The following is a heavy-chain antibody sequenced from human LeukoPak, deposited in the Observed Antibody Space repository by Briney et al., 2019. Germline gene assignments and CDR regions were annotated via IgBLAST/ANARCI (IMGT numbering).Heavy chain of an antibody. D-gene: IGHD3-10*01. Sequence: GGSLRLSCAASGFTFSNAWMTWVRQAPGKGLEWVGLIKSKTDCGTTDYAAPVKGSITISRDDSSHTLYLKMNSLKPEATTYYYCTSYYYGSGSYRGAWGQGTLVTVSS. J-gene: IGHJ4*02. V-gene: IGHV3-15*01. CDR3: TSYYYGSGSYRGA. CDR1: GFTFSNAW. CDR2: IKSKTDCGTT.